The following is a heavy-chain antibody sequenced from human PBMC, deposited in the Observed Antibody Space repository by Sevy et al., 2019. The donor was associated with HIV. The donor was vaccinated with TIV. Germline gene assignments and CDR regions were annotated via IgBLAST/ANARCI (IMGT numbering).Heavy chain of an antibody. J-gene: IGHJ6*02. V-gene: IGHV3-9*01. D-gene: IGHD2-2*02. Sequence: GGSLRLSCTTSGFAFSDYAMHWVREAPGKGLEWVAGVSWTSGAIDYAASVKGRFTISRDHAKSSLYLQMNSLRAEDTAMYYCAKDINRGCDSINCYTYYYYYYGRDAWGQGTTVTVSS. CDR1: GFAFSDYA. CDR2: VSWTSGAI. CDR3: AKDINRGCDSINCYTYYYYYYGRDA.